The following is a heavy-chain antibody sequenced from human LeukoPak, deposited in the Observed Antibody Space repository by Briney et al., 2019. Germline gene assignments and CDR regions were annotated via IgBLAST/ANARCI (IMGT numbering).Heavy chain of an antibody. D-gene: IGHD3-22*01. Sequence: SETLSLTCAVYGGSFSGYYWSWIRQPPGKGLEWIGEINHSGSTNYNPSLKSQVTISVDTSKNQFSLKLSSVTAADTAVYYCATKYYYDSSGYYAPFDYWGQGTLVTVSS. CDR1: GGSFSGYY. V-gene: IGHV4-34*01. J-gene: IGHJ4*02. CDR3: ATKYYYDSSGYYAPFDY. CDR2: INHSGST.